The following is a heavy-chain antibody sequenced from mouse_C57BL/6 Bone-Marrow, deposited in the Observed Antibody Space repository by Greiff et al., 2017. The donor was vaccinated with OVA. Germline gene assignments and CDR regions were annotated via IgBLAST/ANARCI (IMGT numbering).Heavy chain of an antibody. D-gene: IGHD2-4*01. V-gene: IGHV5-4*03. CDR2: ISDGGSYT. CDR1: GFTFSSYA. CDR3: AWGLRRAWFAY. Sequence: EVNLVESGGGLVKPGGSLKLSCAASGFTFSSYAMSWVRQTPEKRLEWVATISDGGSYTYYPDNVKGRFTISRDNAKNNLYLQMSHLKSEDTAMYYGAWGLRRAWFAYGGRGTLVTVSA. J-gene: IGHJ3*01.